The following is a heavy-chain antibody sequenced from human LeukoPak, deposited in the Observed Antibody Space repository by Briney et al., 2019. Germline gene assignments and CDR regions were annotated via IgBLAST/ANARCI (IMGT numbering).Heavy chain of an antibody. CDR1: GGSITTSGDY. D-gene: IGHD3-22*01. V-gene: IGHV4-31*03. CDR2: IYYSGTT. CDR3: ARDRGYYDGSGSYSRAFDI. Sequence: SETLSLTCTVSGGSITTSGDYRIWIRQHPGKGLEWIGYIYYSGTTYYNPSLESRVIMSVDTAKNQFSLKLSSVTAADTAVYYCARDRGYYDGSGSYSRAFDIWGQGTMVTVSP. J-gene: IGHJ3*02.